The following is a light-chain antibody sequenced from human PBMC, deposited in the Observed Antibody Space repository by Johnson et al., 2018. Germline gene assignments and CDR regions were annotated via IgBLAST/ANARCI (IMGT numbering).Light chain of an antibody. CDR2: ENN. V-gene: IGLV1-51*02. J-gene: IGLJ1*01. CDR3: GTWDSSLSAGKY. Sequence: QSVLTQPPSVSAAPGQKVTISCSGSSSNNGNNYVSWYQQLPGTAPKLLIYENNKRPSGIPDRFSGSKSGTSATLGITGLQTGDEADYYCGTWDSSLSAGKYFGTGIKVTV. CDR1: SSNNGNNY.